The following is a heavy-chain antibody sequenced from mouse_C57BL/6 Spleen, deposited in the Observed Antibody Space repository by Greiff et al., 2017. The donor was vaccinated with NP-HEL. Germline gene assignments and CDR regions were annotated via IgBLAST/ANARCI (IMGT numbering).Heavy chain of an antibody. CDR2: IDPETGGT. D-gene: IGHD1-1*02. J-gene: IGHJ2*01. CDR3: TAGYYGHY. CDR1: GYTFTDYE. Sequence: VQLLQSGAGLVRPGASVTLSCKASGYTFTDYEMHWVQQTPVHGLEWIGAIDPETGGTAYTQKFKGKAILTADKSSSTAYMELRGLTSEDSAVYYCTAGYYGHYWGQGTTLTVSS. V-gene: IGHV1-15*01.